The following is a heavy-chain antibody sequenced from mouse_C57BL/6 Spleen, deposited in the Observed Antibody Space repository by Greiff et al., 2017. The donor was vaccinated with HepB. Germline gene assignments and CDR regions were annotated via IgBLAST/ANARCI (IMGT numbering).Heavy chain of an antibody. J-gene: IGHJ3*01. V-gene: IGHV14-3*01. Sequence: EVQLQQSVAELVRPGASVKLSCTASGFNIKNPYMHWVKQRPEQGLEWIGRIDPANGNTKYAPKFQGKATITADTSSNTAYLQLSSLTSEDTAIYYCARSGGPAWLAYWGQGTLVTVSA. CDR2: IDPANGNT. CDR1: GFNIKNPY. CDR3: ARSGGPAWLAY. D-gene: IGHD3-1*01.